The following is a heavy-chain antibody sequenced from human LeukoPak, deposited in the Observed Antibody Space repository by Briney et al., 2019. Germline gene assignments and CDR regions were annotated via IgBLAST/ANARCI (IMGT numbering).Heavy chain of an antibody. CDR1: GGSISTFF. V-gene: IGHV4-4*07. J-gene: IGHJ4*02. CDR2: IYTGTT. CDR3: ARGTEMASFTGYYSLDY. Sequence: SETLSLTCTVSGGSISTFFWTWIRQSAGKGLEWIGRIYTGTTYYNPSLESRATISVDTSNNRFSLKLTSLTTADTAVYYCARGTEMASFTGYYSLDYWGRGSLVTVSS. D-gene: IGHD5-24*01.